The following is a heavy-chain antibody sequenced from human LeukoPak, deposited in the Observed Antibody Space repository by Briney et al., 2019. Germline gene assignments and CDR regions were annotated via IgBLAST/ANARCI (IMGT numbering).Heavy chain of an antibody. J-gene: IGHJ4*02. D-gene: IGHD3-22*01. CDR2: ISAYNGNT. CDR1: GGTFSSYG. V-gene: IGHV1-18*01. CDR3: ARDAYYMTDSSGYYYADY. Sequence: ASVKVSCKASGGTFSSYGISWVRQAPGQGLEWMGWISAYNGNTNYAQKLQGRVTVTTDTSTSIAYMELRSLRSDDTAVYYCARDAYYMTDSSGYYYADYWGQGTLVTVSS.